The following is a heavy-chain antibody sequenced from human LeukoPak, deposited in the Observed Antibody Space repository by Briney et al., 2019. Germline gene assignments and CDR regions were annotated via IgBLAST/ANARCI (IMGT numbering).Heavy chain of an antibody. D-gene: IGHD3-22*01. V-gene: IGHV4-59*01. CDR2: IYYSGST. CDR3: ARRRYYYDSSGYYLFDY. CDR1: GGSISSYY. J-gene: IGHJ4*02. Sequence: PSETLSLTCTVSGGSISSYYWSWIRQPPGKGLEWIGYIYYSGSTNYNPSLKSRVTISVDTSKNQFSLKLSSVTAADTAVYYCARRRYYYDSSGYYLFDYWGQGTLVTVSS.